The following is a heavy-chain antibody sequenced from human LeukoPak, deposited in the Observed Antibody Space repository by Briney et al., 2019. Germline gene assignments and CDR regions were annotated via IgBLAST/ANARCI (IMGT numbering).Heavy chain of an antibody. Sequence: GGSLRLSCAASRFSFSDYYMSWIRQAPGKGLEWVSYISGSSSYTNYADSVKGRFTISRDNAKNSLYLQMNSLRAEDTAVYYCARRYSSSWYDYWGQGTLVTVSS. CDR2: ISGSSSYT. D-gene: IGHD6-13*01. V-gene: IGHV3-11*03. J-gene: IGHJ4*02. CDR1: RFSFSDYY. CDR3: ARRYSSSWYDY.